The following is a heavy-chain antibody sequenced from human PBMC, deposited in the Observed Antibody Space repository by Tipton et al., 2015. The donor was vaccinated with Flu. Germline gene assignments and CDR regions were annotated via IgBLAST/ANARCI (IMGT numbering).Heavy chain of an antibody. CDR3: ARGDAFDI. CDR2: LGWNSGDI. Sequence: SLRLSCAASGFTFDAYAMHWVRQAPGKGLEWVSGLGWNSGDIRYADSVKGRFTISRDNAKNSLYLQMNSLIPEDTALYYCARGDAFDIWGQGTMVTVAS. V-gene: IGHV3-9*01. J-gene: IGHJ3*02. CDR1: GFTFDAYA.